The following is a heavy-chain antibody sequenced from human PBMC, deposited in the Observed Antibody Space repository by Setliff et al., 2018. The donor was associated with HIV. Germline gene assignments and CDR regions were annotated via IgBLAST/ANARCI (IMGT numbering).Heavy chain of an antibody. CDR1: GYSFINYG. J-gene: IGHJ5*02. D-gene: IGHD4-17*01. CDR2: ISAYNGNT. V-gene: IGHV1-18*01. CDR3: ARSAHSLYGDYATYFDP. Sequence: ASVKVSCKASGYSFINYGISWVRQAPGQGLEWMGWISAYNGNTNYAQKLQGRLTMTTDKSTSTAFMELTSLTSEDTAVYYCARSAHSLYGDYATYFDPWGQGTQVTVSS.